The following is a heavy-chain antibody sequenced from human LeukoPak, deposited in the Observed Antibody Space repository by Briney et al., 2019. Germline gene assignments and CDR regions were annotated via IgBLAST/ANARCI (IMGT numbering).Heavy chain of an antibody. CDR3: AKAQGGSGWYGPNWYFDL. J-gene: IGHJ2*01. D-gene: IGHD6-19*01. Sequence: GRSLRLSCAASGCTFDDYAMHWVRQAPGKGLEWVSGISWNSGSIGYEDSVKGRFTISRDNAKNSLYLEMNSLRAEDMALYYCAKAQGGSGWYGPNWYFDLWGRGTLVTVSS. CDR1: GCTFDDYA. V-gene: IGHV3-9*03. CDR2: ISWNSGSI.